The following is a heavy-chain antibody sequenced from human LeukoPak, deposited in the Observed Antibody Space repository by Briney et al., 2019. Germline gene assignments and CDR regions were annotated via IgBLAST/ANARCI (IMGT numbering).Heavy chain of an antibody. Sequence: PSETLSLTCAVSGGSISSSNWWSWVRQPPGKGLEWIGEIYHSGSTNYNPSLKSRVTISVDTSKNQFSLKLSSVTAADTAVYYCARPSGYYDYVWGSYRRGYYFDYWGQGTLVTVSS. V-gene: IGHV4-4*02. D-gene: IGHD3-16*02. CDR2: IYHSGST. CDR3: ARPSGYYDYVWGSYRRGYYFDY. CDR1: GGSISSSNW. J-gene: IGHJ4*02.